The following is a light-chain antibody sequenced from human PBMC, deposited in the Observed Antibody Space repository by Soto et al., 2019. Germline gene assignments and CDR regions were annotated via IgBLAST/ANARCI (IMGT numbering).Light chain of an antibody. V-gene: IGKV3-15*01. CDR1: QSVSSS. Sequence: ASQSVSSSLAWYQQKPGQAPRLVIYGASTRATGIPARFRGSGSFTNCTLPTSSLQALDIPADYCQQYLNRRPLTFGAGT. CDR2: GAS. J-gene: IGKJ4*02. CDR3: QQYLNRRPLT.